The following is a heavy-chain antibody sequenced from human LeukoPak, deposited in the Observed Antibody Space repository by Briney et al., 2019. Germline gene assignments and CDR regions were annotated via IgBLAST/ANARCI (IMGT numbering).Heavy chain of an antibody. J-gene: IGHJ4*02. D-gene: IGHD3-22*01. CDR1: GGSISSSSYY. V-gene: IGHV4-39*07. CDR3: ARAFGKRYYYDSSGRIFDY. CDR2: IYYSGST. Sequence: SETLSLTCTVSGGSISSSSYYWGWIRQPPGKGLEWIGSIYYSGSTYYNPSLKSRVTISVDTSKNQFSLKLSSVTAADTAVYYCARAFGKRYYYDSSGRIFDYWGQGTLVTVSS.